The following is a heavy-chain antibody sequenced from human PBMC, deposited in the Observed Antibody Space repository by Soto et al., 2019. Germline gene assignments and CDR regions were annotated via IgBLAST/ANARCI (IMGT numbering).Heavy chain of an antibody. D-gene: IGHD1-26*01. CDR3: VRGKYSGSYFFDY. J-gene: IGHJ4*02. Sequence: GGSLRLSCEASGFSFSDDWMHWVRQAPGKGLVWVSSVSSVGSTTDYADSVKGRFTISRDNAKNTLYLQMNSLGAEDTAVYYCVRGKYSGSYFFDYWGQGTLVTVSS. CDR2: VSSVGSTT. CDR1: GFSFSDDW. V-gene: IGHV3-74*01.